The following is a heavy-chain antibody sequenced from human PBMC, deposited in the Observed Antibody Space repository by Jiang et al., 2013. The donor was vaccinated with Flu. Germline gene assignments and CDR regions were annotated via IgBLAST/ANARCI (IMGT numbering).Heavy chain of an antibody. D-gene: IGHD1-1*01. CDR3: ARARVGKLEPNLEDYYGMDV. V-gene: IGHV3-33*01. CDR2: IWYDGSNK. Sequence: QLVESGGGVVQPGRSLRLSCAASGFTFSSYGMHWVRQAPGKGLEWVAVIWYDGSNKYYADSVKGRFTISRDNSKNTLYLQMNSLRAEDTAVYYCARARVGKLEPNLEDYYGMDVWGQGTTVTVSS. J-gene: IGHJ6*02. CDR1: GFTFSSYG.